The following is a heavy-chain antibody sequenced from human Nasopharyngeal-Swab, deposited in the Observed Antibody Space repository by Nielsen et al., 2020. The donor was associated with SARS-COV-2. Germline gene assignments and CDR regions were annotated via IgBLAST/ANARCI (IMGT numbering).Heavy chain of an antibody. CDR1: GGSISSSSYY. J-gene: IGHJ6*03. Sequence: GSLRRSCTVSGGSISSSSYYWGWIRQPPGKGLERIGSIYYSGSTYYNPSLKSRVTISVDTSKNQFSLKLSSVTAADTAVYYCARERGRGGIWNYYYYYMDVWGKGTTVTDSS. CDR3: ARERGRGGIWNYYYYYMDV. D-gene: IGHD3-10*01. CDR2: IYYSGST. V-gene: IGHV4-39*07.